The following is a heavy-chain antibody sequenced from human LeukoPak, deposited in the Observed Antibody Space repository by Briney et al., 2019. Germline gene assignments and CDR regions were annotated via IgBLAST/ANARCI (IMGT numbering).Heavy chain of an antibody. CDR2: RNPNSGRT. Sequence: ASVKVSCKASAHTFTNYDINWARQAAGQGLEWMGWRNPNSGRTVFAQKFEGRLTMTAHTSKNTAYMELSSLTSDDTAVYYCARGPVSTHGMDVWGQGTTVTVSS. CDR3: ARGPVSTHGMDV. D-gene: IGHD6-13*01. V-gene: IGHV1-8*01. J-gene: IGHJ6*02. CDR1: AHTFTNYD.